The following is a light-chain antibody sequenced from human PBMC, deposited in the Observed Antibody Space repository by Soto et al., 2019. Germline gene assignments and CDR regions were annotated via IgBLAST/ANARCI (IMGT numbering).Light chain of an antibody. CDR1: QSVSRY. CDR2: AAS. CDR3: QQRSNWPPA. Sequence: EIVLTQSPATLSLSPGERATLSCRASQSVSRYLAWYQQTPGQAPRLLIYAASNRAPGIPARFRGRGSGTDITLTSSSLEPEDVAVEYGQQRSNWPPAFGQGTKLEIK. V-gene: IGKV3-11*01. J-gene: IGKJ2*01.